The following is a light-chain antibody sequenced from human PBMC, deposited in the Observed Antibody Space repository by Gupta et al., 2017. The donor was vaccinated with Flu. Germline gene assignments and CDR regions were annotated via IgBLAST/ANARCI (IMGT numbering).Light chain of an antibody. CDR3: QQYNNWPPLT. Sequence: EIVMTQSPATLSVSPGERATLSCRASQSVSSNLAWYQQKPGQAPRLLIYGASTRDTGIPARFSGSGYGTEFTLTISSRQSEDFAVYYCQQYNNWPPLTFGRGTKVEIK. V-gene: IGKV3-15*01. CDR2: GAS. CDR1: QSVSSN. J-gene: IGKJ4*01.